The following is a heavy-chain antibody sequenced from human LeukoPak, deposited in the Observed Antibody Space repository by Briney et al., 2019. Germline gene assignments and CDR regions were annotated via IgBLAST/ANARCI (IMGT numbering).Heavy chain of an antibody. V-gene: IGHV3-7*03. CDR3: ARDLRTSLVRGAWYYYYGMDV. CDR2: IKQDGSEK. Sequence: GGSLRLSCAASGFTFSSYWMSWVRQAPGKGLEWVASIKQDGSEKYYVDSVKGRFTISRDNAKNSLYLQMNSLRAEDTAVYYCARDLRTSLVRGAWYYYYGMDVWGKGTTVTVSS. D-gene: IGHD3-10*01. CDR1: GFTFSSYW. J-gene: IGHJ6*04.